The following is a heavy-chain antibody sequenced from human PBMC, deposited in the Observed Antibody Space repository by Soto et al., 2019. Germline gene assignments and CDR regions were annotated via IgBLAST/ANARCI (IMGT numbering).Heavy chain of an antibody. V-gene: IGHV3-66*02. CDR1: GFTVSSNY. Sequence: GGSLRLSCAASGFTVSSNYMSWVRQAPGKGLEWVSVIYSGGSTYYADSVKGRFTISRDNSKNTLYLQMNSLRAEDTAVYYCAREVVDIAARREDLTVVGGWFDPWGQGTLVTVSS. D-gene: IGHD6-6*01. CDR3: AREVVDIAARREDLTVVGGWFDP. CDR2: IYSGGST. J-gene: IGHJ5*02.